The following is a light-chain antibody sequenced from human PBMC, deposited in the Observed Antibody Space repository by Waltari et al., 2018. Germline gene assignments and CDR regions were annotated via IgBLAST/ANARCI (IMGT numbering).Light chain of an antibody. V-gene: IGLV8-61*01. Sequence: TVVTQEPSFSVSPGGTVKLTSGLSSGAVRTTYYPSWYQQTPGQAPRTLIYSTNIRSSGVPDRFSGSILGNKAALIITGAQAVDASDYYCLLYMPSGDWLFGGGTKLPVL. CDR1: SGAVRTTYY. CDR2: STN. CDR3: LLYMPSGDWL. J-gene: IGLJ3*02.